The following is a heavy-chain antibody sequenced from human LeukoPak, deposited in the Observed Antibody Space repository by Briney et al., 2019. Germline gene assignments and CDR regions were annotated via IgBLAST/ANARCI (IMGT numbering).Heavy chain of an antibody. Sequence: GAAVKISCQGSGYSFTNYWIGWVRRMPGKDLVWMGVIFFGDTETRGQPSFEGQVTISADKSISTAYLQWSSLKASDTAMYYCGRQSAIHMDFDYWGQGTRV. CDR2: IFFGDTET. D-gene: IGHD5-18*01. CDR3: GRQSAIHMDFDY. J-gene: IGHJ4*02. CDR1: GYSFTNYW. V-gene: IGHV5-51*01.